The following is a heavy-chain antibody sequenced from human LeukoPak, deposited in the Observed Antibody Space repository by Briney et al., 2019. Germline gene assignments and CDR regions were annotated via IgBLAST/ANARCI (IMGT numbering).Heavy chain of an antibody. J-gene: IGHJ4*02. CDR2: IYYRGST. CDR3: ARGKRIAVAGTFDY. CDR1: GGSISSSSYY. V-gene: IGHV4-39*02. Sequence: SETLSLTCTVSGGSISSSSYYWGWIRQPPGKGLEWIGTIYYRGSTYYNPSLKSRVTVSVDTSKNQFSLKLSSVTAADTAVYYCARGKRIAVAGTFDYWGQGTLVTVSS. D-gene: IGHD6-19*01.